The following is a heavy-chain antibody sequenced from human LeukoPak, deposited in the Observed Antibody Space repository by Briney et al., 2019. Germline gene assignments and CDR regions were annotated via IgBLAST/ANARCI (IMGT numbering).Heavy chain of an antibody. J-gene: IGHJ4*02. Sequence: SVKVSCKASGGTFSSYAISWVRQAPGQGLEWMGGIIPIFGTANYAQKFQGRVTITTDESKSTDYMELSSLRSEDTAVYYCARRGPLDDLRGYSYGYLNYFDYWGQGTLVTVSS. CDR1: GGTFSSYA. CDR2: IIPIFGTA. CDR3: ARRGPLDDLRGYSYGYLNYFDY. D-gene: IGHD5-18*01. V-gene: IGHV1-69*05.